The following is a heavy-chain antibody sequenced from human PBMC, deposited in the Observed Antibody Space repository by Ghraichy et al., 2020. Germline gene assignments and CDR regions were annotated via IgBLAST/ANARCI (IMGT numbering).Heavy chain of an antibody. CDR3: ACIQLWLDYGMDV. CDR2: ISSSSSTI. Sequence: GGSLRLSCAASGFTFSSYSMNWVRQAPGKGLEWVSYISSSSSTIYYADSVKGRFTISRDNAKNSLYLQMNSLRAEDTAVYYCACIQLWLDYGMDVWGQGTTVTVSS. J-gene: IGHJ6*02. CDR1: GFTFSSYS. D-gene: IGHD5-18*01. V-gene: IGHV3-48*01.